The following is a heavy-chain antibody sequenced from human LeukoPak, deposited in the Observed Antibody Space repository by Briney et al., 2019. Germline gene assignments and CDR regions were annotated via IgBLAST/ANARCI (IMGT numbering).Heavy chain of an antibody. V-gene: IGHV1-24*01. D-gene: IGHD1-26*01. CDR2: FDPEDGET. CDR1: GYTLTELS. CDR3: ATSRIVGATLDAFDI. J-gene: IGHJ3*02. Sequence: GASVKVSCKVSGYTLTELSMHWVRQAPGKGLEWMGGFDPEDGETIYAQKFQGRVTMTEDTSTDTAYMELSSLRSEDTAVYYCATSRIVGATLDAFDIWGQGTMVTVSS.